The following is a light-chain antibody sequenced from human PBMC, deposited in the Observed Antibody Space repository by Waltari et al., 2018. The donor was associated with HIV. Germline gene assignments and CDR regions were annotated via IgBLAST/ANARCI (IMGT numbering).Light chain of an antibody. V-gene: IGLV3-1*01. Sequence: SYDLTQPPSVSVSPGQPATITCSGEKLGDKYSCWYQQKPGQSPVLVIYQDNKRPSGIPERFSGSNSGNTATLTISGTQAMDEADYYCQAWDTRAVFGGGTKLTVL. CDR3: QAWDTRAV. CDR1: KLGDKY. J-gene: IGLJ2*01. CDR2: QDN.